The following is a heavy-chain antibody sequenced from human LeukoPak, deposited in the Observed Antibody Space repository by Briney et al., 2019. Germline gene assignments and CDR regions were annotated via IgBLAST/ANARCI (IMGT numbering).Heavy chain of an antibody. CDR3: ARVWAAGWFDP. CDR2: IYYSGST. D-gene: IGHD3/OR15-3a*01. CDR1: GSSISSSSYY. J-gene: IGHJ5*02. Sequence: PSETLSLTCTVSGSSISSSSYYWGWIRQPPGKGLEWIGSIYYSGSTYYNPSLKSRVTISVDTSKNQFSLKLSSVTAADTAVYYCARVWAAGWFDPWGQGTLVTVSS. V-gene: IGHV4-39*07.